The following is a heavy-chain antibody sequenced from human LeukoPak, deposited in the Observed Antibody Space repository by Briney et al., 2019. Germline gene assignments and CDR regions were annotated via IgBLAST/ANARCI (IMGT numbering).Heavy chain of an antibody. J-gene: IGHJ3*02. V-gene: IGHV3-21*01. Sequence: GGSLRLSCAASGFTFSSYSMNWVRQAPGKGLEWVSSISSSSSYIYYADSVKGRFTISRDNAKNSLYLQMNNLRAEDTAVYYCANGRNNAFDIWGQGTMVTVSS. CDR1: GFTFSSYS. CDR2: ISSSSSYI. CDR3: ANGRNNAFDI. D-gene: IGHD1/OR15-1a*01.